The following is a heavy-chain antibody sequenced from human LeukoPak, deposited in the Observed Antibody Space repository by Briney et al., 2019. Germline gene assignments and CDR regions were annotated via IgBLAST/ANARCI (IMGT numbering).Heavy chain of an antibody. CDR1: GFTFSTYW. D-gene: IGHD2-2*01. CDR2: IKQDGSEK. J-gene: IGHJ6*02. Sequence: GGSLRLSCAASGFTFSTYWMNWVRQAPGKGLEWVANIKQDGSEKYYVDPVKGRFTISRDNAKNSLYLQMNSLRAEDTAVYYCARIYCSSTSCYDSPRGMDVWGQGTTVTVSS. CDR3: ARIYCSSTSCYDSPRGMDV. V-gene: IGHV3-7*01.